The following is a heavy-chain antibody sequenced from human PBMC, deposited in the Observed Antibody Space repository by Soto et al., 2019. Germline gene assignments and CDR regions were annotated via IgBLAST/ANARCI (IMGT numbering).Heavy chain of an antibody. CDR3: ARYQRLGSYSSTLHLYFDS. Sequence: SETMSLTCTVSGGSMSSNYWSWIRQSAGKGLEWIGRIYTSGTTNYNPSIKSRVTMSVDTSKNRFSLKLTSVTAEDPAVYYCARYQRLGSYSSTLHLYFDSWGQGSLVTVSS. V-gene: IGHV4-4*07. CDR2: IYTSGTT. J-gene: IGHJ4*02. CDR1: GGSMSSNY. D-gene: IGHD6-19*01.